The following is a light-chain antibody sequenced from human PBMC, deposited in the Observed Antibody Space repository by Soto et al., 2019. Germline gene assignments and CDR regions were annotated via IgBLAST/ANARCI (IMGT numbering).Light chain of an antibody. J-gene: IGLJ2*01. CDR1: ISNIGAGYD. V-gene: IGLV1-40*01. Sequence: QSVLTQPPSVSGAPGQRVTISCTGSISNIGAGYDVHWYQLLPGTAPKLLIYGNSNRPSGVPDRFSGSKSGTSASLAITGLQAEDEADYYCQSYDSSLSAVVFGGGTQLTVL. CDR2: GNS. CDR3: QSYDSSLSAVV.